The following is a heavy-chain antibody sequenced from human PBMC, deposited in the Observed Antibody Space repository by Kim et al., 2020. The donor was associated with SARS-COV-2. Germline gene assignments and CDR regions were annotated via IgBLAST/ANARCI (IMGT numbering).Heavy chain of an antibody. CDR1: GGSFSGYY. CDR3: ARASSWLVI. D-gene: IGHD6-13*01. V-gene: IGHV4-34*01. J-gene: IGHJ4*02. Sequence: SETLSLTCAVYGGSFSGYYWSWIRQPPGKGLEWIGEINHSGSTNYNPSLKSRVTISVDTSKNQFSLKLSSVTAADTAVYYCARASSWLVIWGQGTLVTVSS. CDR2: INHSGST.